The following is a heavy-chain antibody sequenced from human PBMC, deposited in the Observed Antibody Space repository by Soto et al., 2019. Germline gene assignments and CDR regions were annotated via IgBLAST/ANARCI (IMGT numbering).Heavy chain of an antibody. CDR1: GGAFSSYT. V-gene: IGHV1-69*02. J-gene: IGHJ3*02. D-gene: IGHD2-15*01. CDR2: IIPILGIA. Sequence: GASVKVSCKASGGAFSSYTISWVRQAPGQGLEWMGRIIPILGIANYAQKFQGRVTITADESTSTAYMELSSLRSEDTAVYYCAGYCSGGSCYNAFDIWGQGTMVTVSS. CDR3: AGYCSGGSCYNAFDI.